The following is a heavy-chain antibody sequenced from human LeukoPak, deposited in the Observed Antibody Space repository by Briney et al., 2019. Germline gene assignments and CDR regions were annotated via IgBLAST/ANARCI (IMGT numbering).Heavy chain of an antibody. J-gene: IGHJ4*02. D-gene: IGHD2-15*01. CDR3: ARRYCSGGSCYPIVDY. Sequence: GGSLRLSCAASGFTFSSYWMTWVRQAPGKGLEWVADMRKDEGEKFYADSVKGRFIISRDNARNSLDLQMHSLRVEDTALYYCARRYCSGGSCYPIVDYWGQGTLVTVSS. V-gene: IGHV3-7*01. CDR2: MRKDEGEK. CDR1: GFTFSSYW.